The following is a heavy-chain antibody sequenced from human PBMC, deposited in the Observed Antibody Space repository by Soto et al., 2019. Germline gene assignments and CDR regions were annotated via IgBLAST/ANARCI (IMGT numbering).Heavy chain of an antibody. CDR3: ARGHYGMDV. Sequence: EVELVESGGGLVQPGGSLRLSCAASEFTFSKYWVTWVRQAPGKGLEWVANIKEDGSERYYVDSVKGRFTISRDDAKKSVVLQMNNLRVEDTAVYYCARGHYGMDVWGQGTTVTVS. CDR1: EFTFSKYW. CDR2: IKEDGSER. V-gene: IGHV3-7*03. J-gene: IGHJ6*02.